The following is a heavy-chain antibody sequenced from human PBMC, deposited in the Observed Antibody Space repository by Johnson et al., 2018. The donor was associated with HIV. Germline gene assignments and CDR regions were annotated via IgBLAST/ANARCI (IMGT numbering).Heavy chain of an antibody. D-gene: IGHD6-19*01. CDR3: ARDRDYLQAVAGPSDAFDI. J-gene: IGHJ3*02. CDR1: GFTFSNAW. CDR2: ISSSGSTI. V-gene: IGHV3-48*01. Sequence: VQLVESGGGLVKPGRSLRLSCAASGFTFSNAWMNWVRQAPGKGLEWVSYISSSGSTIYYADSVKGRFTISRDNSENTLYLQMNSLRAEDTAVYYCARDRDYLQAVAGPSDAFDIWGQGTMVTVSS.